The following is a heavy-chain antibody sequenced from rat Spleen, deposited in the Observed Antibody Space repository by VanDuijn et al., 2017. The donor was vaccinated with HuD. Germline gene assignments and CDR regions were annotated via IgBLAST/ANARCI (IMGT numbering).Heavy chain of an antibody. Sequence: QVQLKESGPGLVQPSQTLSLTCTVSGFSLTSYSVHWVRQPPGKGREWMGVMWRGGSTEYNSALKSRLSISRDTSKSQVFLKMNSLQTEDTAIYFCTRLRLRVSIFDYWGQGVMVTVSS. CDR3: TRLRLRVSIFDY. D-gene: IGHD1-7*01. CDR1: GFSLTSYS. CDR2: MWRGGST. V-gene: IGHV2-45*01. J-gene: IGHJ2*01.